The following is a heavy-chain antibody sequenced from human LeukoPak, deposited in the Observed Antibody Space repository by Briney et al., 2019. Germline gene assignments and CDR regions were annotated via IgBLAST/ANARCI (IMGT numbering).Heavy chain of an antibody. D-gene: IGHD2-15*01. CDR2: ISGSGGST. CDR1: GFTFSSYA. CDR3: AKSLIKDIVVVVAATLVGVDY. Sequence: PGGSPRLSCAASGFTFSSYAMSWVRQAPGKGLEWVSAISGSGGSTYYADSVKGRFTISRDNSKNTLYLQMNSLRAEDTAVYYCAKSLIKDIVVVVAATLVGVDYWGQGTLVTVSS. V-gene: IGHV3-23*01. J-gene: IGHJ4*02.